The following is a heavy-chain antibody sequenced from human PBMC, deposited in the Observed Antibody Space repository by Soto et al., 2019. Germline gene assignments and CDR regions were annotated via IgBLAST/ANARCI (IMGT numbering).Heavy chain of an antibody. CDR1: GGSISNVHYC. D-gene: IGHD2-21*02. CDR2: IYDGGSL. V-gene: IGHV4-30-4*01. J-gene: IGHJ4*02. CDR3: ARGPSGDKVVY. Sequence: QVQLQESGPGLVKPSQTLSLTCTVSGGSISNVHYCWSSIRQSPDKGLEWIGHIYDGGSLYSNPSLTSRVTISVDMSKDQFALQLSSVTAADTAVYYCARGPSGDKVVYWGQGTLVTVSS.